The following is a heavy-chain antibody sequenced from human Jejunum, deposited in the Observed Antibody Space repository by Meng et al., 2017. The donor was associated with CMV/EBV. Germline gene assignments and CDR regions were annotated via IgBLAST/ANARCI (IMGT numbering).Heavy chain of an antibody. CDR2: IYSNGAT. V-gene: IGHV4-4*07. J-gene: IGHJ4*02. D-gene: IGHD3-10*01. Sequence: QVQLQESVQGLVKPSETLSLTCTVSGGSISDYYWSWIRQPAGKGLEWIGRIYSNGATNYNPSLKSRVTMSVDTSKNQFSLKLSSVTAADTAVYFCARDMHREVVIQDYWGQGTLVTVSS. CDR1: GGSISDYY. CDR3: ARDMHREVVIQDY.